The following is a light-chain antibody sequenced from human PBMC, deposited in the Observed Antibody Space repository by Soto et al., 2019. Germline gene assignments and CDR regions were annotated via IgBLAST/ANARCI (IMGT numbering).Light chain of an antibody. V-gene: IGKV3-15*01. CDR3: QQYTNWPPET. CDR2: GAS. CDR1: QTINNY. J-gene: IGKJ5*01. Sequence: EIVMTQSPATLSVSPGERATLSCRASQTINNYLAWYQQRPGQAPRLLIYGASTRATGIPARFSGSGSGTEFTLSIGSLQSEDFAIYYCQQYTNWPPETFGQGTRLEIK.